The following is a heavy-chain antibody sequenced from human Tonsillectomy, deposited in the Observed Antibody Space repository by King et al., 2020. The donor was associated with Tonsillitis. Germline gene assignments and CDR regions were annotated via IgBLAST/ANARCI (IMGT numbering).Heavy chain of an antibody. D-gene: IGHD5-18*01. J-gene: IGHJ6*03. Sequence: QLVQAWGGLVQPGGSLRLSCAASGLTVSSNYMSWFRRAPGNGLEWVSVIFIGGSTYYADSVKGRFTISRDNSKNTLYLQMNSLRAEDTAVYYCARDVDVDTAMLLGDYMDVWGKGTTVTVSS. CDR1: GLTVSSNY. CDR3: ARDVDVDTAMLLGDYMDV. CDR2: IFIGGST. V-gene: IGHV3-66*01.